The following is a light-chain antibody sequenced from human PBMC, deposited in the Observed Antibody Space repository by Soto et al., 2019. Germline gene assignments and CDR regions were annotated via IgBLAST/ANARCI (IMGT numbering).Light chain of an antibody. V-gene: IGLV2-23*01. J-gene: IGLJ1*01. Sequence: QSVLTQPASVSGSPGQSITISCTGTRKDVGNYNLVSWYQQHPGKAPKLVIYEASKRPSGVSNRFSASKSGNTASLTISGLQAEDEADYYCCSYAGSTTFYVFGTRTKVTVL. CDR3: CSYAGSTTFYV. CDR2: EAS. CDR1: RKDVGNYNL.